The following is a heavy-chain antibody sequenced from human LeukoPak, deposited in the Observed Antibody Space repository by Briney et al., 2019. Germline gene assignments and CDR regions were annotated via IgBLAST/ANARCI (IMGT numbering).Heavy chain of an antibody. CDR3: ARAGDAFDI. J-gene: IGHJ3*02. CDR1: GFTFSSYG. Sequence: GGSLRLSCAASGFTFSSYGMHWVRQAPGKGLEWVAVIWYDGSDKYYTDSVKGRYTISRDNSKNTLYLQMNSLRAEDTATYYCARAGDAFDIWGQGTMVTVSS. CDR2: IWYDGSDK. V-gene: IGHV3-33*01.